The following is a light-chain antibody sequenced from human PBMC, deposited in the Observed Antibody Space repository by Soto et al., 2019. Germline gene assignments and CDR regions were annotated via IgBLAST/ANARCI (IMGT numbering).Light chain of an antibody. V-gene: IGLV2-23*02. CDR1: SSDVGSYNL. CDR2: DVT. Sequence: QSALTQPASVSGSLGQSITISCTGTSSDVGSYNLVSWYQQHPGKAPKLMIYDVTKRPSGVSDRFSGSRSGNTASLTISGLQAEDESDYYYCSYAASSTYVFGSGTKLTVL. CDR3: CSYAASSTYV. J-gene: IGLJ1*01.